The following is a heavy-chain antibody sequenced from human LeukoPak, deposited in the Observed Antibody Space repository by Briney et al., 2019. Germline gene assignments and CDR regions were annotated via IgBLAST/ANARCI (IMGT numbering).Heavy chain of an antibody. CDR3: ARIIVGATGIDY. V-gene: IGHV3-30*03. J-gene: IGHJ4*02. Sequence: PGRSLRLSCAASGFTFSYYGLHWVRQAPGKGLEWVAVISYDGSNKYYADSVKGRFTISRDNDKNTLYLQMNSLRAEDTAVYYCARIIVGATGIDYWGQGTLVSVSS. D-gene: IGHD1-26*01. CDR1: GFTFSYYG. CDR2: ISYDGSNK.